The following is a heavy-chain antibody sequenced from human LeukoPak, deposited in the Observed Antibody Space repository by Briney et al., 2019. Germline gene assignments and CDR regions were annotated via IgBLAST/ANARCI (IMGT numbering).Heavy chain of an antibody. CDR3: ARVTRSPFGWFDP. J-gene: IGHJ5*02. CDR1: GFTFSSYG. CDR2: ISNSSSYI. Sequence: GGTLRLSCAASGFTFSSYGMSWVRQAPGRGLEWVSSISNSSSYIYYTDSVKGRFTISRDNAKNSLYLQMNSLRVEDTAVYYCARVTRSPFGWFDPWGQGTLVTVSS. V-gene: IGHV3-21*01. D-gene: IGHD2-21*02.